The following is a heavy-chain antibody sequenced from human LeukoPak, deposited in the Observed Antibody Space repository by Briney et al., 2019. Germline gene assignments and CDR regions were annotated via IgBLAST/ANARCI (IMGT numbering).Heavy chain of an antibody. CDR2: ISWNSGSI. J-gene: IGHJ4*02. CDR3: AKHGRSGWNFDY. D-gene: IGHD6-19*01. Sequence: PGGSLRLSCAASGFTFDDYAMHWVRQAPGKGLEWVSGISWNSGSIGYADSVKGRFTISRDNAKNSLYLQMNSLRAEDTALYYCAKHGRSGWNFDYWGQGTLVTVSS. CDR1: GFTFDDYA. V-gene: IGHV3-9*01.